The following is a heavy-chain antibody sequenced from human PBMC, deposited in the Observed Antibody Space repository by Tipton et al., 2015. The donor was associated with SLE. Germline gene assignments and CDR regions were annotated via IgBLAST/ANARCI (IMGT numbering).Heavy chain of an antibody. J-gene: IGHJ6*03. CDR3: ARHPSSFDYYYYYYIDV. V-gene: IGHV4-59*08. CDR2: FHSSGIL. Sequence: TLSPTCTVSGGSINSFYWTWVRQPAGKGLEWIGHFHSSGILNYNPSLKSRVTISVDTSKNQFSLKLSSVTVADTAVYYCARHPSSFDYYYYYYIDVWGKGTTVTVSS. CDR1: GGSINSFY.